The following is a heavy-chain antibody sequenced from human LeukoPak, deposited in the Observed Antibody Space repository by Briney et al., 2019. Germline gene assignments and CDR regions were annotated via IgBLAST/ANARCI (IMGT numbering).Heavy chain of an antibody. CDR3: ATSVTAMVS. D-gene: IGHD5-18*01. J-gene: IGHJ4*02. Sequence: SETLSLTCTVSGGSISSSRHYWGWIRQPPGKGLEWIGSIYYSGSTYYNPSLKSRVTISVDTSKNQFSLKLSSVTAADTAVYYCATSVTAMVSWGQGTLVTVSS. CDR1: GGSISSSRHY. V-gene: IGHV4-39*01. CDR2: IYYSGST.